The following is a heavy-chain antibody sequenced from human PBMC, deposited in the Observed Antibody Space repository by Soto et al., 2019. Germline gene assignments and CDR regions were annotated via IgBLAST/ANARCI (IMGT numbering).Heavy chain of an antibody. V-gene: IGHV5-51*01. CDR2: IYPANSET. D-gene: IGHD2-21*02. J-gene: IGHJ6*02. Sequence: GESLKISCEGSGYSFSDYLIVWVRQMPGKGLEWMGNIYPANSETRYSPSLQGQVTISADKSISTAYLQWSSLKASDTAIYYCARRSYCGGGCTRNYHQYYAMDVWGQGATVTVSS. CDR3: ARRSYCGGGCTRNYHQYYAMDV. CDR1: GYSFSDYL.